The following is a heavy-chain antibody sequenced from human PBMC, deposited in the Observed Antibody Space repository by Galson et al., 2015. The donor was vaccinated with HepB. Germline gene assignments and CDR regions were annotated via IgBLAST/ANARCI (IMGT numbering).Heavy chain of an antibody. D-gene: IGHD6-19*01. CDR3: VKDMIAVAGTETNLDY. J-gene: IGHJ4*02. V-gene: IGHV3-66*01. CDR1: GFTVSSNY. Sequence: SLRLSCAASGFTVSSNYMSWVRQAPGKGLEWVSVIYSGGSTYYADSVKGRFTISRDNSKNTLYLQMSSLRAEDTAVYYCVKDMIAVAGTETNLDYWVQGTLVTVSS. CDR2: IYSGGST.